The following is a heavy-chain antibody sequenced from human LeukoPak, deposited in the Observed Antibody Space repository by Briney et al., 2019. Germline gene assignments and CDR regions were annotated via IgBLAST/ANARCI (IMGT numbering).Heavy chain of an antibody. J-gene: IGHJ4*02. V-gene: IGHV3-21*01. CDR2: ISSSSSYI. CDR1: GFTFSSYS. D-gene: IGHD1-26*01. Sequence: GGSLRLSCAASGFTFSSYSMNWVRQAPGKGLEWVSSISSSSSYIYYAGSVKGRFTISRDNAKNSLYLQMNSLRAEDTAVYYCASSGSYYDYWGQGTLVTVSS. CDR3: ASSGSYYDY.